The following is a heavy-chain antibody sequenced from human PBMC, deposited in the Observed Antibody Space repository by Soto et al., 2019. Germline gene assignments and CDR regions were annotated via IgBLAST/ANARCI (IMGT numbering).Heavy chain of an antibody. CDR2: ISAYNGNT. D-gene: IGHD3-10*01. J-gene: IGHJ4*02. V-gene: IGHV1-18*01. CDR3: ARGGTMVREWGYFDY. CDR1: GYTFTSYG. Sequence: QVQLVQSGAEVKKPGASVKVSCKASGYTFTSYGISWVRQAPGQGLEWMGWISAYNGNTNYAQKLQGRVTMXXDXSXXTAYMELRSLRSDDTAVYYCARGGTMVREWGYFDYWGQGTLVTVSS.